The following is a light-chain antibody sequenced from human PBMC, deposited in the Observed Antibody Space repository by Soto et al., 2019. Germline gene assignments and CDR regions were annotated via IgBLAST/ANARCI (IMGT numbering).Light chain of an antibody. V-gene: IGKV3-11*01. CDR2: DAS. J-gene: IGKJ4*01. Sequence: EIVLTQSPATLSLSPGERATLSCRASQSVSNYLACFQQKPGQAPRLLIYDASNMATGIPARFSGSGSGTDFTLTISSLEPEDFAVYYCQQRSSWPLLTFGGGTKVEI. CDR3: QQRSSWPLLT. CDR1: QSVSNY.